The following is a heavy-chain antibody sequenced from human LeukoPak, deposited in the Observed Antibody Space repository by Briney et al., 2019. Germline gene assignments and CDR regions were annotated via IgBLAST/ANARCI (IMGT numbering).Heavy chain of an antibody. CDR1: GFTFSSYS. CDR2: ISSSSSYI. J-gene: IGHJ4*02. Sequence: PGGSLRLSCAASGFTFSSYSMNWVRQAPGKGLEWVSSISSSSSYIYYADSVKGRFTISRDNSKNTLYLQMNSLRAEDTAVYYCARMMANQGPYSSSWLFDYWGQGTLVTVSS. D-gene: IGHD6-13*01. CDR3: ARMMANQGPYSSSWLFDY. V-gene: IGHV3-21*01.